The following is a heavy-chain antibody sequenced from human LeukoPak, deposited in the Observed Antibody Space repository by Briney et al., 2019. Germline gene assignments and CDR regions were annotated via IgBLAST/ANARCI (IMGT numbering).Heavy chain of an antibody. CDR1: GGSISSYY. Sequence: KPSETLSLTCTVSGGSISSYYWSWIRQSPGKGLEWVGYIYYSGITYYNPSLTSRVTISVDKSKNQFSLNLRSVTAADTAVYYCARSRDVLTAYYNALDVWGQGTTVTVSS. CDR2: IYYSGIT. D-gene: IGHD3-9*01. V-gene: IGHV4-59*12. CDR3: ARSRDVLTAYYNALDV. J-gene: IGHJ6*02.